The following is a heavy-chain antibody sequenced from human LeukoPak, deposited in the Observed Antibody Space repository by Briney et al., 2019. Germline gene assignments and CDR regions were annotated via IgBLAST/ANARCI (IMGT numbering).Heavy chain of an antibody. V-gene: IGHV3-9*01. D-gene: IGHD6-6*01. Sequence: GRSLRLSCAASGFTFDDYAMHWVRQAPGKGLEWVSGISWNSGSIGYADSVKGRFTISRDNAKNSLYLQMNSLRAEDTAVYYCARGYQLVPPYNWFDPWGQGTLVTVSS. CDR3: ARGYQLVPPYNWFDP. CDR1: GFTFDDYA. CDR2: ISWNSGSI. J-gene: IGHJ5*02.